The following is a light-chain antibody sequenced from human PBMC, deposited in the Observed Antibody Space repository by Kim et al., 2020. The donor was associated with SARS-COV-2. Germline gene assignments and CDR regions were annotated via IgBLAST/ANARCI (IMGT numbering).Light chain of an antibody. CDR1: QSVSSGD. CDR2: AAS. J-gene: IGKJ5*01. V-gene: IGKV3-20*01. CDR3: QHFGRSTGIT. Sequence: EIVLTQSPGTLSLSPGDRGTLSCRASQSVSSGDLAWYRQKPGQAPGLLLYAASTRAGGVPDRFSGSGSGTDFTLTISGLEPEDFAVYYCQHFGRSTGITFGQGTRLEIK.